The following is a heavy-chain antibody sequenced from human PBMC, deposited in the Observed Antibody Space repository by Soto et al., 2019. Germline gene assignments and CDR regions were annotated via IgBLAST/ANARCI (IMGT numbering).Heavy chain of an antibody. CDR3: AGRRAGDYYFDY. CDR1: GVCVSSSSYY. V-gene: IGHV4-39*01. Sequence: SNALSLTCTVAGVCVSSSSYYWGWIRQPPGKGLEWIGTIYYTVTPSYSPSRKRRVTISVDTSKTQFSLKLSSVTATDTAVYYCAGRRAGDYYFDYWGQGTLVTASS. CDR2: IYYTVTP. D-gene: IGHD1-26*01. J-gene: IGHJ4*02.